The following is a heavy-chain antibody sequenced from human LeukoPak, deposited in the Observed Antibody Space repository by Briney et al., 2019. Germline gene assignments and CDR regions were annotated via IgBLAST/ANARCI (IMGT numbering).Heavy chain of an antibody. CDR2: ISGSGGSP. CDR3: ARGATTGLYYFDY. D-gene: IGHD1-26*01. J-gene: IGHJ4*02. CDR1: GFTFSSYA. Sequence: GGALRLSCAASGFTFSSYAMIGVRQAPGKGLDWVSAISGSGGSPYYADSVKGRFTISRDNSKNTLHLRMNSLRAEDTAVYYCARGATTGLYYFDYWGQGTLVTVSS. V-gene: IGHV3-23*01.